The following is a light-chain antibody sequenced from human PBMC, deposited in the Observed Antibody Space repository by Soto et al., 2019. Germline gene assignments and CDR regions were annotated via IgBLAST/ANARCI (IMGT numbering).Light chain of an antibody. CDR3: NSYTNSSTRV. J-gene: IGLJ3*02. Sequence: QSALTQPPSASGSPGQSVTISCTGTSSDVGAYNYVSWYQQHPGKAPKVIIYEVSNRPSGVSNRFSGSKSGNTASLTISGLQAEDEADYYCNSYTNSSTRVFGGGTKLTVL. CDR2: EVS. CDR1: SSDVGAYNY. V-gene: IGLV2-14*01.